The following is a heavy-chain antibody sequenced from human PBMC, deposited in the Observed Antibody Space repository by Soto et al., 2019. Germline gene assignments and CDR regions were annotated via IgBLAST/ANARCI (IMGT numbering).Heavy chain of an antibody. Sequence: QVQLQESGPGLVKPSGTLSLTCAVSGVSISSHDWWTWVRQPPGKGLEWIGESHQSGNTNYNSSLESRVTISVDTSKTPFSLNLSSVTVADTAVYYCATRDTSRFYWGQGTLVTVSS. J-gene: IGHJ4*02. CDR3: ATRDTSRFY. V-gene: IGHV4-4*02. D-gene: IGHD6-13*01. CDR2: SHQSGNT. CDR1: GVSISSHDW.